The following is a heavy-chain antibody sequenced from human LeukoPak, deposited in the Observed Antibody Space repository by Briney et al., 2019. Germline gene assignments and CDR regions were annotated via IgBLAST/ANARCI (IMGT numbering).Heavy chain of an antibody. J-gene: IGHJ3*02. CDR3: ARDPSSDWSDAFDI. D-gene: IGHD3-9*01. Sequence: SKTLSLTCTVSGGSISSGGYYWSWIRQHPGKGLEWIGYIYYSGSTCYNPSLKSRVTISVDTSKNQFSLKLSSVTAADTAVYYCARDPSSDWSDAFDIWGQGTMVTVSS. CDR2: IYYSGST. V-gene: IGHV4-31*03. CDR1: GGSISSGGYY.